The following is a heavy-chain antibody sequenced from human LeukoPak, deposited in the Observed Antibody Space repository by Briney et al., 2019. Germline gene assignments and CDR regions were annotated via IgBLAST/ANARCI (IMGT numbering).Heavy chain of an antibody. Sequence: SETLSLTCGVYGGSFSGYYWNWIRQPPGKGLEWIGEINHSGRTNYNPSLKSRVTISVDTSKNQSSLKLSSVTAADTAVYYCARLPSIAAPPPYYYYDMDVWGQGTTVTVSS. CDR2: INHSGRT. J-gene: IGHJ6*02. CDR1: GGSFSGYY. D-gene: IGHD6-6*01. V-gene: IGHV4-34*01. CDR3: ARLPSIAAPPPYYYYDMDV.